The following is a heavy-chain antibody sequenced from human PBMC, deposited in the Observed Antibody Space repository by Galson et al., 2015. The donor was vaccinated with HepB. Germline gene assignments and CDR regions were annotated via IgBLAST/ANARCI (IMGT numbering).Heavy chain of an antibody. CDR2: IYYSGST. CDR3: ARVEMATGWFDP. Sequence: ETLSLTCTVSGGSISSYYWSWIRQPPGKGLEWIGYIYYSGSTNYNPSLKSRVTISVDTSKNQFSLKLSSVTAADTAVYYCARVEMATGWFDPWGQGTLVTVSS. CDR1: GGSISSYY. D-gene: IGHD5-24*01. V-gene: IGHV4-59*01. J-gene: IGHJ5*02.